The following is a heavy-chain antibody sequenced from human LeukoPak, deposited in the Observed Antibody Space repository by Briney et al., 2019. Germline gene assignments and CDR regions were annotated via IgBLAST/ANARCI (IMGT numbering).Heavy chain of an antibody. CDR2: ISYDGSNK. V-gene: IGHV3-30*03. J-gene: IGHJ4*02. Sequence: GRSLRLSCAASGFTFSSYGMHWVRQAPGKGLEWVTLISYDGSNKYYADSVKGRFTISRDNSKNTLYLQMNSLRAEDTAVYYCASGGWSSGWSDYWGQGTLVTVSS. D-gene: IGHD6-19*01. CDR1: GFTFSSYG. CDR3: ASGGWSSGWSDY.